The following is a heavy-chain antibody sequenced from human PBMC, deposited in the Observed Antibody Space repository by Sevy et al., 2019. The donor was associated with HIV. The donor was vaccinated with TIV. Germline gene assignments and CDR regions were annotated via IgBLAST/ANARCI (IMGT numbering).Heavy chain of an antibody. CDR3: GSTVTTKDAFDI. J-gene: IGHJ3*02. V-gene: IGHV4-34*01. CDR1: GGSFSGYY. Sequence: SETLSLTCAVYGGSFSGYYWSWIRQPPGKGLEWIGEINHSGSTNYNPSLKSRVTISVDTSKNQFSLKLSSVTAADTAVYYCGSTVTTKDAFDIWGQGTMVTVSS. D-gene: IGHD4-17*01. CDR2: INHSGST.